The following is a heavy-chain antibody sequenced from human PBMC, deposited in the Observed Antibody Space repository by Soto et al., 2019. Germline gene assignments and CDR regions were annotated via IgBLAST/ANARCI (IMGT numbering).Heavy chain of an antibody. D-gene: IGHD3-3*01. V-gene: IGHV3-30-3*01. CDR1: GFTFSSYA. Sequence: QVQLVESGGGVVQPGRSLRLSCAASGFTFSSYAMHWVRQAPGKGLEWVAVISYDGSNKYYADSVKGRFTISRDNSKNTLYLQMNSLSAEDTAVYYCARSIGYFDYWGQGTLVTVSS. J-gene: IGHJ4*02. CDR2: ISYDGSNK. CDR3: ARSIGYFDY.